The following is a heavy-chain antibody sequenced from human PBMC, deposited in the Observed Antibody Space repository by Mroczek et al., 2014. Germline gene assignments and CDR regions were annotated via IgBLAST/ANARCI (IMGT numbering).Heavy chain of an antibody. D-gene: IGHD2-2*01. J-gene: IGHJ2*01. CDR3: ARDQGYCSSTSCPIHWYFDL. V-gene: IGHV1-69*01. Sequence: VQLVQSGAEVKKPGSSVKVSCKASGGTFSSYAISWVRQAPGQGLEWMGGIIPIFGTANYAQKFQGRVTITADESTSTAYMELSSLRSEDTAVYYCARDQGYCSSTSCPIHWYFDLWGRGTLVTVSS. CDR1: GGTFSSYA. CDR2: IIPIFGTA.